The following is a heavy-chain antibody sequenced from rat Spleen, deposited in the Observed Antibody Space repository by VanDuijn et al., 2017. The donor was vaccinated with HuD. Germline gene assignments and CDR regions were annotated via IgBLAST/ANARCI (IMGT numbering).Heavy chain of an antibody. CDR1: NYSITSAY. CDR2: ISYSGSS. Sequence: EVQLQESGPGLVKPSQSLSLTCSVTNYSITSAYWGWIRKFPGSKMEWIGHISYSGSSSYSPSLKGRSSITRDTSKNQFFLQLNSVTTEDTAIYFCVRYTAAISFDYWGQGVMVTVSS. CDR3: VRYTAAISFDY. J-gene: IGHJ2*01. D-gene: IGHD1-2*01. V-gene: IGHV3-1*01.